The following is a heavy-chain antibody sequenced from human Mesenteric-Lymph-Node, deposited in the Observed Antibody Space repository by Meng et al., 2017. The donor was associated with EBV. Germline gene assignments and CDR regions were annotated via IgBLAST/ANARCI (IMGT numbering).Heavy chain of an antibody. CDR2: VKRATEGGST. Sequence: EVHLGESGGGLVTPGGSRRLSCAASGFAFSNTWMNWVRQAPGKGLEWVGRVKRATEGGSTDYIAPVKGRFSISRDDSLNTVYLQMNNLKTEDTGIYYCTSRVVTTNDYWGQGTLVTVSS. CDR1: GFAFSNTW. CDR3: TSRVVTTNDY. D-gene: IGHD4-17*01. V-gene: IGHV3-15*01. J-gene: IGHJ4*02.